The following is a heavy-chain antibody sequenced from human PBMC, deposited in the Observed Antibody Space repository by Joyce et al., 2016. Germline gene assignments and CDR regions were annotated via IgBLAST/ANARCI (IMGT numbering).Heavy chain of an antibody. Sequence: QVQLVQSGSEVKKPGAPVEVSCKASGYIFTTYGISWVRQAPGQGFEWMGGISAHHGNTKYAQKFQGRVTMTIDTSTSTAYMELESLRSDDTAVYYCARDIHYYNSSGYYWGAFDIWGQGTMVSVSS. J-gene: IGHJ3*02. V-gene: IGHV1-18*01. CDR3: ARDIHYYNSSGYYWGAFDI. CDR1: GYIFTTYG. D-gene: IGHD3-22*01. CDR2: ISAHHGNT.